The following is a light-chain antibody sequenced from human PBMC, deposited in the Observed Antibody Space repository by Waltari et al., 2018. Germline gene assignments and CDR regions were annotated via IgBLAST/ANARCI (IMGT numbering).Light chain of an antibody. CDR2: KAS. V-gene: IGKV1-5*03. CDR3: QQYYTYPLT. CDR1: QSISSW. Sequence: DIQMTQSPSTLSASVGDRVTITCRASQSISSWLAWYQQKPGKAPKLLIYKASTLEGGVPSRFSCIGSGTDFTLTISSLQPDDSAAYYCQQYYTYPLTFGGGTKVEIK. J-gene: IGKJ4*01.